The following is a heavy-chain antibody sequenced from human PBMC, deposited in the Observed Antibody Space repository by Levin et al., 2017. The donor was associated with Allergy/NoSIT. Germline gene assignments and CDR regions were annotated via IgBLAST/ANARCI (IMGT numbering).Heavy chain of an antibody. CDR3: GRSQGHAFES. CDR2: INQDGSIK. V-gene: IGHV3-7*01. CDR1: GFTFSSHW. Sequence: GGSLRLSCAASGFTFSSHWMSWVRQAPGKGLEWLANINQDGSIKHYVDSMKGRFTISRDNAKNSLYLQMNTLRGEDTAVYYCGRSQGHAFESWGQGTMVTVSS. J-gene: IGHJ3*02.